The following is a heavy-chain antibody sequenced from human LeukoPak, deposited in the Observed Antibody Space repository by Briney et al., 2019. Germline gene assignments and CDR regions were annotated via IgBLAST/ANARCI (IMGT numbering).Heavy chain of an antibody. J-gene: IGHJ4*02. V-gene: IGHV4-34*01. D-gene: IGHD6-6*01. CDR3: ARGRKLIAARPAGFDY. CDR2: INHSGST. CDR1: GGSFSGYY. Sequence: SETLSLTCAAYGGSFSGYYWSWIRQPPGKGLEWIGEINHSGSTNYNPSLKSRVTISVDTSKNQFSLKLSFVTAADTAVYYCARGRKLIAARPAGFDYWGQGTLVTVSS.